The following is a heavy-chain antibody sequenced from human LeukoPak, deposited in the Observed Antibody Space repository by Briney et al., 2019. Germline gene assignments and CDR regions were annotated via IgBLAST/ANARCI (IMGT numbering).Heavy chain of an antibody. CDR3: ARDGYYYDSSGYYHIANDY. CDR2: IYSGGST. Sequence: GGSLRLSCAAFGSTVSSNYMSWVRQAPGKGLEWVSVIYSGGSTYYADSVKGRFTISRDNSKNTLYLQMNSLRAEDTAVYYCARDGYYYDSSGYYHIANDYWGQGTLVTVSS. D-gene: IGHD3-22*01. CDR1: GSTVSSNY. V-gene: IGHV3-66*01. J-gene: IGHJ4*02.